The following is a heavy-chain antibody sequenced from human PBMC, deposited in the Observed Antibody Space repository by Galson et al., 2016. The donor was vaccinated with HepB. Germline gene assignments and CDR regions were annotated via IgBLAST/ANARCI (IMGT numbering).Heavy chain of an antibody. Sequence: ETLSLTCTVSGASISDTECYWGWIRQPPGRGLEWVGSMYHTEDTYYNPSLKSRVTISVDTSKNQFSLRLNSVTAADMGVYYCATGIVVAGKYYYYYMDVWGKGTTVTVSS. D-gene: IGHD6-19*01. CDR2: MYHTEDT. CDR1: GASISDTECY. CDR3: ATGIVVAGKYYYYYMDV. V-gene: IGHV4-39*01. J-gene: IGHJ6*03.